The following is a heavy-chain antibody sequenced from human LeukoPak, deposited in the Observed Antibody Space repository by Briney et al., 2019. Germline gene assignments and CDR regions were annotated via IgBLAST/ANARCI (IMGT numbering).Heavy chain of an antibody. CDR3: ARDLTTVTTVGFDF. V-gene: IGHV1-69*10. D-gene: IGHD4-17*01. CDR1: GGTFSSYA. Sequence: SVKLACKASGGTFSSYAISWVRQAPGQGLEWVGWIIPILGKANYAQKIQGRVTSTADKSTSTAYRELSSLRSEDAAVYYCARDLTTVTTVGFDFWGQGTLVTVSS. J-gene: IGHJ4*02. CDR2: IIPILGKA.